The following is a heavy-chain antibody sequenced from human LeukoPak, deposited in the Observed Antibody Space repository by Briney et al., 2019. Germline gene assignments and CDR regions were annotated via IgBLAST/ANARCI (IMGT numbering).Heavy chain of an antibody. Sequence: SETLSLTCTVSGGSISSGSYYWSWIRQPAGKGLEWIGRIYTSGSTNYNPSLKSRVTISVDTSKNQFSLKLSSVTAADTAVYYCARGTAVITMIVVVTNLDPYYFDYWGQGTLVTVSS. J-gene: IGHJ4*02. D-gene: IGHD3-22*01. CDR3: ARGTAVITMIVVVTNLDPYYFDY. V-gene: IGHV4-61*02. CDR2: IYTSGST. CDR1: GGSISSGSYY.